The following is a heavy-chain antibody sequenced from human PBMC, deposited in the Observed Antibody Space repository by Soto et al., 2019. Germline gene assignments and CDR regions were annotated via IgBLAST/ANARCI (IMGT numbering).Heavy chain of an antibody. CDR3: TFIWFGDPNADYFDY. CDR2: IKSKTDGGTT. J-gene: IGHJ4*02. Sequence: GGSLRLSCAASGFTFSNAWMSWVRQAPGKGLEWVGRIKSKTDGGTTDYAAPVKGRFTISRDDSKNTLYLQMNSLKTEDTAVYYCTFIWFGDPNADYFDYWGQGTLVTVSS. V-gene: IGHV3-15*01. D-gene: IGHD3-10*01. CDR1: GFTFSNAW.